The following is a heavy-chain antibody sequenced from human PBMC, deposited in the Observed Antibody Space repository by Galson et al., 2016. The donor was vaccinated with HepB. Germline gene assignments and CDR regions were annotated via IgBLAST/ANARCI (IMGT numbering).Heavy chain of an antibody. D-gene: IGHD3-10*01. CDR2: ISKDGRIK. CDR3: AEEDGGSGSYLEY. CDR1: GFIFSSYG. J-gene: IGHJ4*02. Sequence: SLRLSCAASGFIFSSYGMHWVRQAPGKGLEWVSVISKDGRIKNYAESEKGRFTISRDNSKNTLYLQMNTLRVEDTSGYYCAEEDGGSGSYLEYWGQGTLVTVSS. V-gene: IGHV3-30*18.